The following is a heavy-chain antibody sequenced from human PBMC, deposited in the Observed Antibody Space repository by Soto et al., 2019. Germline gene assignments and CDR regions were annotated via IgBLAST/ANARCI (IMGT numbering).Heavy chain of an antibody. V-gene: IGHV3-30-3*01. CDR3: ARVTPGNNLYYFSGLDV. Sequence: PGGSRRLSWVASGFNFGTYAIHWVRQAPGKGLQWVALIAYDGINTYYADSVKGRFTISRDNSKNTLHLQMNSLRPEDTGVYFCARVTPGNNLYYFSGLDVWGQGTSVTVSS. D-gene: IGHD1-1*01. J-gene: IGHJ6*02. CDR1: GFNFGTYA. CDR2: IAYDGINT.